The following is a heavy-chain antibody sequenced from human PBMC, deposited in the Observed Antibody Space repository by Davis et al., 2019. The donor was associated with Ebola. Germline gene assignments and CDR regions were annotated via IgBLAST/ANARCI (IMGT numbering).Heavy chain of an antibody. CDR2: IIPIFGTA. V-gene: IGHV1-69*13. CDR3: ARGPGGGWGQTHNWFDP. D-gene: IGHD2-15*01. CDR1: GGTFSSYA. Sequence: SVKVSCKASGGTFSSYAISWVRQAPGQGLEWMGGIIPIFGTANYAQKFQGRVTITADESTSTAYMELSSLRSEDTAVYYCARGPGGGWGQTHNWFDPWGQGTLVTVSS. J-gene: IGHJ5*02.